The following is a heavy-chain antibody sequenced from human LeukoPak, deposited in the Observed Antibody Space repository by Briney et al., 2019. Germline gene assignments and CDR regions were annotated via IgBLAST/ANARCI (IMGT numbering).Heavy chain of an antibody. D-gene: IGHD3-22*01. J-gene: IGHJ3*02. V-gene: IGHV5-51*01. CDR3: ARRGYDSSGYRDAFDI. CDR1: GYSFTSYW. Sequence: GESLKISCKGSGYSFTSYWIGWVRQMPGKGLEWMGIIYPGNSDTTYSPSFQGQVTISADKSISTAYLQWSSLKASDTAMYYCARRGYDSSGYRDAFDIWGQGTMVTVSS. CDR2: IYPGNSDT.